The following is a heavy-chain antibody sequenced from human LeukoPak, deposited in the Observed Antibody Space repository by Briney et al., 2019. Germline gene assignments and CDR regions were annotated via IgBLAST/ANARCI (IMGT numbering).Heavy chain of an antibody. Sequence: GGSLRLSCAASGFTFINYAMHWARQAPGKGLEWVAIIYSGGSTYYADSVKGRFTISRDNPKNMLYLQMNSLRAEDTAVYYCASRARSGYYYGMDVWGQGTTVTVSS. CDR3: ASRARSGYYYGMDV. V-gene: IGHV3-53*01. CDR1: GFTFINYA. J-gene: IGHJ6*02. D-gene: IGHD3-10*01. CDR2: IYSGGST.